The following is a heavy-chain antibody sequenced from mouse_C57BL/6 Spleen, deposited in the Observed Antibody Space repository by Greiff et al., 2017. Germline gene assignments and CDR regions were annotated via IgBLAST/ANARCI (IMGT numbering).Heavy chain of an antibody. CDR2: IWSGGST. D-gene: IGHD2-4*01. CDR3: AKNYDYGWFAD. Sequence: QVQLQQSGPGLVQPSQSLSITCTVSGFSLPSYGVHWVRQPPGKGLEWLGVIWSGGSTDYNAAFISRLSISKDNSKSQVLFKMNSLQADDTTIDYGAKNYDYGWFADWGKGTLVTVSA. V-gene: IGHV2-4*01. CDR1: GFSLPSYG. J-gene: IGHJ3*01.